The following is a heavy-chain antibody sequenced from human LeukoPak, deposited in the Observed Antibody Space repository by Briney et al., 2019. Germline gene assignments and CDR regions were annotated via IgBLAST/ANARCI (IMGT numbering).Heavy chain of an antibody. CDR1: GGSISSSY. V-gene: IGHV4-59*01. D-gene: IGHD3-22*01. J-gene: IGHJ4*02. Sequence: SETLSPTCTVSGGSISSSYWSWIRQPPGKGLEWIGYIYYSASTNYNPSLKSRVTISVDTFKNQFSLKLSSMTAADTAVYYCARSAYYYDGSDYYYFDYWGQGTLVTVSS. CDR2: IYYSAST. CDR3: ARSAYYYDGSDYYYFDY.